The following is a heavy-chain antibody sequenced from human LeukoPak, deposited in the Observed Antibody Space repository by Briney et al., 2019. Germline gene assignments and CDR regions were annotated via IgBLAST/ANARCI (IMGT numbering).Heavy chain of an antibody. J-gene: IGHJ5*02. V-gene: IGHV4-34*01. CDR1: GGSFSGYY. CDR2: INXXXXT. CDR3: ARGLIAARSSVFGARTYNWFDP. D-gene: IGHD6-6*01. Sequence: SETLSLTCAVYGGSFSGYYWSWIRQPPXXXXXXXXXINXXXXTNYNPSLKSRVTISVDTSKNQFSLKLSSVTAADTAVYYCARGLIAARSSVFGARTYNWFDPWGQGTLVTVSS.